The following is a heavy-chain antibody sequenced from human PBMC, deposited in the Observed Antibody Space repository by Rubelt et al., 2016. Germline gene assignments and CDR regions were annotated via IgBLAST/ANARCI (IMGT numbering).Heavy chain of an antibody. CDR2: INPNSGGT. J-gene: IGHJ1*01. D-gene: IGHD2-15*01. Sequence: QVQLVQSGAEVKKPGASVKVSCKASGYTFTSYYMHWVRQAPGQGLEGMGWINPNSGGTNYAQKFQGWVTMTRDTSIRPAYMELSRLRSDDTAVYYCARDHCSGGSCYGYFQHWGQGTLVTVSS. CDR1: GYTFTSYY. CDR3: ARDHCSGGSCYGYFQH. V-gene: IGHV1-2*04.